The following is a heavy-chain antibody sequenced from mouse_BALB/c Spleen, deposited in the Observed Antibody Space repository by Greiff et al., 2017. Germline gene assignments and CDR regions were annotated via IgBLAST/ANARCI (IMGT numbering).Heavy chain of an antibody. D-gene: IGHD2-10*01. Sequence: QVQLKQSGPGLVAPSQSLSITCTVSGFSLTSYGVHWVRQPPGKGLEWLGVIWAGGSTNYNSALMSRLSISKDNSKSQVFLKMNSLQTDDTAMYYCARAYYGNKYYFDYWGQGTTLTVSS. V-gene: IGHV2-9*02. J-gene: IGHJ2*01. CDR2: IWAGGST. CDR1: GFSLTSYG. CDR3: ARAYYGNKYYFDY.